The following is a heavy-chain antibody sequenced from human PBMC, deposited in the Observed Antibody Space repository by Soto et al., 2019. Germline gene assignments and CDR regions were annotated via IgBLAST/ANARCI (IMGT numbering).Heavy chain of an antibody. CDR3: VRSPAYCSSTSCPASGMDV. J-gene: IGHJ6*02. CDR1: GGPISSYF. D-gene: IGHD2-2*01. CDR2: IYYSGST. V-gene: IGHV4-59*01. Sequence: SETLSLTCIVSGGPISSYFWNWIRQPPGKGLEWIAYIYYSGSTSYNPSLKSRVTISVDVSKSQFSLKLSSVTAADTAVYYCVRSPAYCSSTSCPASGMDVWGQGTTVT.